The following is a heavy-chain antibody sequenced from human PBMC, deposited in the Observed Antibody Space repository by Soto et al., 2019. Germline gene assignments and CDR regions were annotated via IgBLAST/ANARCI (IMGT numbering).Heavy chain of an antibody. V-gene: IGHV1-69*04. J-gene: IGHJ5*02. D-gene: IGHD2-2*01. CDR2: IIPILGIA. CDR3: ARDDCSSTSCYAGGHWFDP. Sequence: VASVKVSCKAAGGTFSTYTISWVRQAPGQGLEWMGRIIPILGIANYAQKFQGRVTITADKSTSTAYMELSSLRSEDTAVYYCARDDCSSTSCYAGGHWFDPWGQGTLVTVSS. CDR1: GGTFSTYT.